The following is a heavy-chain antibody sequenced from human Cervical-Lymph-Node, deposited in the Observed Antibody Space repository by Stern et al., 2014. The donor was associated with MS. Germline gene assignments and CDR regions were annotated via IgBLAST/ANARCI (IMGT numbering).Heavy chain of an antibody. D-gene: IGHD3-22*01. J-gene: IGHJ6*02. Sequence: QLQLQESGPGLVKPSETLSLTCTVSGGSISSSSTYYWGWIRQTPGKGLEWIYSGGATYFNPSLGSRVTMSVDTSKWPVSLKVSSVTAADTAVYYCARQEGDTMKEHYYYGMDVWGQGTTITVSS. CDR2: SGGAT. CDR1: GGSISSSSTYY. V-gene: IGHV4-39*01. CDR3: ARQEGDTMKEHYYYGMDV.